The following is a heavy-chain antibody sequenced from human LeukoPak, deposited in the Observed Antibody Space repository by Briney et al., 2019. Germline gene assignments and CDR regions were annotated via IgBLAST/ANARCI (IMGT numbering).Heavy chain of an antibody. CDR3: ARERRLYYDSSGYYYGASDI. J-gene: IGHJ3*02. Sequence: ASVKVSCKASGYTFTSYGISWVRQAPGQGLEWMGWISAYNGNTNYAQKLQGRVTMTTDTSTSTAYMELRSLRSDGTAVYYCARERRLYYDSSGYYYGASDIWGQGTMVTVSS. CDR2: ISAYNGNT. D-gene: IGHD3-22*01. V-gene: IGHV1-18*01. CDR1: GYTFTSYG.